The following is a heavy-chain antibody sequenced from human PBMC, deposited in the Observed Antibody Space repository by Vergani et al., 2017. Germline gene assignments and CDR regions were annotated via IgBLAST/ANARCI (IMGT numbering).Heavy chain of an antibody. D-gene: IGHD5-18*01. J-gene: IGHJ4*02. CDR2: IYTSGST. V-gene: IGHV4-61*02. Sequence: QVQLQESGPGLVKPSQTLSLTCTVSGGPISSGGYYWSWIRQPAGKGLEWIGRIYTSGSTNYNPSLKSPVTISVDTSKNQFSLKLSSVTAADTAVYYCARGGYSYEDPYDDYWGQGTLVTVSS. CDR1: GGPISSGGYY. CDR3: ARGGYSYEDPYDDY.